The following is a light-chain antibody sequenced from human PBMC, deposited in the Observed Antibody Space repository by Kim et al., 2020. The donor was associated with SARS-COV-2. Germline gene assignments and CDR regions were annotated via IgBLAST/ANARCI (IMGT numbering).Light chain of an antibody. V-gene: IGKV1-39*01. CDR1: QNIDSF. CDR3: QESLNMWT. CDR2: GGS. J-gene: IGKJ1*01. Sequence: DIHMTQSPSSLSASVGDRVVITCRASQNIDSFVNWYQKKSGEAPKLLIYGGSTPQTGVPSRFSGSGSGTVFTLTINSLQPEDFASYFCQESLNMWTFGQGTMVDIK.